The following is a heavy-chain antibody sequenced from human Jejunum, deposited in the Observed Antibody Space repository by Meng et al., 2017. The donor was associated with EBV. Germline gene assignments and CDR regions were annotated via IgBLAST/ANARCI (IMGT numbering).Heavy chain of an antibody. V-gene: IGHV4-59*01. J-gene: IGHJ4*02. CDR1: GGSISRYY. CDR3: ARGGGRYLY. CDR2: IDDSGST. D-gene: IGHD6-19*01. Sequence: QVQLQESGPGLVKPSXXLSLTCTVSGGSISRYYWTWVRQPPGKGLEWIGYIDDSGSTNYNPSLKSRVTISRDTSKNQFSLKLSSVTAADTAVYYCARGGGRYLYWGQGTMVTVSA.